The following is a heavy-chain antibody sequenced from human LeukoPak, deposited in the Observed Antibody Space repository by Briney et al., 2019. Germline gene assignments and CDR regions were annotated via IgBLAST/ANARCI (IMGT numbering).Heavy chain of an antibody. CDR3: ARDVDSGYDRRFDT. Sequence: PGGSLRLSCAASGFTFSSYSTNWVRQAPGKGLEWVSSVSSSGNYKYYADSLKGRFTTSRDNAKNSLYLQINSLRAEDTAVYYCARDVDSGYDRRFDTWGQGTLVTVSS. J-gene: IGHJ5*02. CDR1: GFTFSSYS. D-gene: IGHD5-12*01. V-gene: IGHV3-21*01. CDR2: VSSSGNYK.